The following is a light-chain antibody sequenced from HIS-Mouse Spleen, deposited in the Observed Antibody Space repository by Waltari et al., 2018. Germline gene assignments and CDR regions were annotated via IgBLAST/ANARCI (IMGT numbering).Light chain of an antibody. CDR3: QAWDSRTV. J-gene: IGLJ3*02. CDR2: QDS. V-gene: IGLV3-1*01. Sequence: SYELTQPPSVSVSPGQTASITCSGDKLGDKYANWYQQKPGQSPVLGIYQDSKRPSGIPEVFDGSNSGNTATLTISGTQAMDEADYDCQAWDSRTVFGGGTKLTVL. CDR1: KLGDKY.